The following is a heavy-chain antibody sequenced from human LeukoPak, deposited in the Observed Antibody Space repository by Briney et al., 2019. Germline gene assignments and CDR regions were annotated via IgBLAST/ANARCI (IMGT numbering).Heavy chain of an antibody. D-gene: IGHD3-10*01. CDR2: ISGAAGSP. CDR1: GFTFSSYA. V-gene: IGHV3-23*01. J-gene: IGHJ4*02. CDR3: AGGSGTYYIKFY. Sequence: GGSLRLSCAASGFTFSSYAMNSVRQAPGKGLEWVSAISGAAGSPYYAAPVKGRFTVSRDNSKNTLYLQMNSLRAEDTAVYYCAGGSGTYYIKFYWGQGTLVTVSS.